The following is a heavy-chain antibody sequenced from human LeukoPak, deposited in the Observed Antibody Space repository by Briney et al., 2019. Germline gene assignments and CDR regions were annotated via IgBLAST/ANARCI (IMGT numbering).Heavy chain of an antibody. CDR1: GFTFSSYG. V-gene: IGHV3-30*02. CDR2: IRYDGSNK. Sequence: GGSLRLSCAASGFTFSSYGIHWVRQAPGKGLEWVAFIRYDGSNKYYTDSGKGRFTISRDNSKNTLYLQMNSLRAEDTAVYYCARANDNYYYYYMDVWGKGTTVTISS. J-gene: IGHJ6*03. D-gene: IGHD3-9*01. CDR3: ARANDNYYYYYMDV.